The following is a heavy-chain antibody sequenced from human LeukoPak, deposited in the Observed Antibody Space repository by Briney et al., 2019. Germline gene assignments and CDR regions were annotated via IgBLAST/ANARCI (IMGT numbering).Heavy chain of an antibody. D-gene: IGHD1-26*01. CDR3: ARRGGSPLGAFDI. Sequence: SKTLSLTCTVSGGSISSYYWSWIRQPPGKGLEWIGYMYYSERPNYNPSLKSRVTISVDTSKNQFSLKLTSVTAADTAVYYCARRGGSPLGAFDIWGQGTMVTVSS. V-gene: IGHV4-59*01. CDR2: MYYSERP. CDR1: GGSISSYY. J-gene: IGHJ3*02.